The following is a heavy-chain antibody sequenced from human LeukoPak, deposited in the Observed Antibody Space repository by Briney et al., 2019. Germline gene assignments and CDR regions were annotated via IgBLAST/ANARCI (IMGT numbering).Heavy chain of an antibody. CDR1: GGSISSHY. CDR3: ARGHCNYYDSSGCYCFDY. CDR2: IYYSGST. D-gene: IGHD3-22*01. Sequence: KPSETLSLTCTVSGGSISSHYWSWIRRPPGKGLEWIGYIYYSGSTNYNPSLKSRVTISVDTSKNQFSLKLSSVTAADTAVYYCARGHCNYYDSSGCYCFDYWGQGTLVTVSS. J-gene: IGHJ4*02. V-gene: IGHV4-59*11.